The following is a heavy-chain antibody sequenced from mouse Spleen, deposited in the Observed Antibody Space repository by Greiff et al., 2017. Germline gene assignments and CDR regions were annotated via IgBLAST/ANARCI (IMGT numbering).Heavy chain of an antibody. Sequence: VKLMESGPGLVAPSQSLSITCTVSGFSLTSYGVDWVRQSPGKGLEWLVVIWGGGSTNYNSALKSRLSISKDNSKSQVFLKMNSLQTDDTAMYYCASGGTEFAYWGQGTLVTVSA. CDR3: ASGGTEFAY. V-gene: IGHV2-6*01. CDR1: GFSLTSYG. CDR2: IWGGGST. D-gene: IGHD4-1*01. J-gene: IGHJ3*01.